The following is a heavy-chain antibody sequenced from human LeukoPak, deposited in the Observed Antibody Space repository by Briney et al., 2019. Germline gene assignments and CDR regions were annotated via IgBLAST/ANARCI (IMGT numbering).Heavy chain of an antibody. V-gene: IGHV3-21*01. CDR1: GFTFSSYS. D-gene: IGHD5-18*01. CDR3: AREMGGGYSYATTGDY. Sequence: GGSLRLSCAASGFTFSSYSMNWVRQAPGKGLEWVSSISSSSSYIYYADSVKGRFTISRDNAKNSLYLQMNSLRAEDTAVYYCAREMGGGYSYATTGDYWGQGTLVTVSS. CDR2: ISSSSSYI. J-gene: IGHJ4*02.